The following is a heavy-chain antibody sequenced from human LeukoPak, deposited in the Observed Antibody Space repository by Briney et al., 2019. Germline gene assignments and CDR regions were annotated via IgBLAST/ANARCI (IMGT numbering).Heavy chain of an antibody. Sequence: GGSLRLSCAASGFTLSDYTMNWVRQAPGKGLEWVSYISSSSSTIYYADSVKGRFTISRDNAKNSLYLQMNSLRAEDTAVYYCARERELITMVRGVKPIYYYYGMDVWGQGTTVTVSS. CDR3: ARERELITMVRGVKPIYYYYGMDV. CDR1: GFTLSDYT. CDR2: ISSSSSTI. J-gene: IGHJ6*02. D-gene: IGHD3-10*01. V-gene: IGHV3-48*01.